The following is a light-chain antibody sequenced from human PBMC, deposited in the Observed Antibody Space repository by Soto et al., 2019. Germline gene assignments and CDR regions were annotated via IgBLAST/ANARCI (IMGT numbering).Light chain of an antibody. CDR2: GAS. CDR3: QQYGSSFTWT. V-gene: IGKV3-20*01. CDR1: QSVSSY. J-gene: IGKJ1*01. Sequence: EIVLTQSPGTLSLSPGERATLSCRASQSVSSYLAWYQQKPGQAPRLLIYGASSRATGIPDRFSGSGSGTAFTLTISRLEPEDFAVYYCQQYGSSFTWTFGQGTQVEIK.